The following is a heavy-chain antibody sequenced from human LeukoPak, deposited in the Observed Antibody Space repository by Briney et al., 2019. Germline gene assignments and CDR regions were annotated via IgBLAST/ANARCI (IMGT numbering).Heavy chain of an antibody. J-gene: IGHJ4*02. Sequence: PGGSLRLSCAASGFTFSSYWMHWVRQAPGKGVVWVSRINSDGSSTSYADSVKGRFTISRDNAKNTLFLQMNSLRAEDTAVYYCARDYGDYVSSDYWGQGTLVTVSS. D-gene: IGHD4-17*01. CDR3: ARDYGDYVSSDY. CDR2: INSDGSST. CDR1: GFTFSSYW. V-gene: IGHV3-74*01.